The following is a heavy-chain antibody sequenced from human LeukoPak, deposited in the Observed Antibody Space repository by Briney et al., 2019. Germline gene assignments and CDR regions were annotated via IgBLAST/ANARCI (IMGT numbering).Heavy chain of an antibody. CDR3: ARLTGSSWLTEEHAFDI. V-gene: IGHV4-59*12. CDR2: IYYSGST. CDR1: GGSISRYY. Sequence: SETLSLTCTVSGGSISRYYWSWIRQPPGKGLEWIGYIYYSGSTNYNPSLKSRVTISVDTSKNQFSLKLSSVTAADTAVYYCARLTGSSWLTEEHAFDIWGQGTMVTVSS. D-gene: IGHD6-13*01. J-gene: IGHJ3*02.